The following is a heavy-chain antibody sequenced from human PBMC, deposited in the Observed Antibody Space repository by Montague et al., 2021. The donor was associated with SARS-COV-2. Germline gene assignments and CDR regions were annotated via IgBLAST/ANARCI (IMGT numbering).Heavy chain of an antibody. CDR3: ARAFDWLSITRYWYFDL. V-gene: IGHV4-4*07. D-gene: IGHD3-9*01. J-gene: IGHJ2*01. Sequence: SETLSLTCTVSGDSISYFYWSWIRQPAGKGLEWIGRVSASGSTNYNPSLKSRVTISVDTSKNQFSLKLSSVTAADTAVYYCARAFDWLSITRYWYFDLWGRGTLVTVSS. CDR1: GDSISYFY. CDR2: VSASGST.